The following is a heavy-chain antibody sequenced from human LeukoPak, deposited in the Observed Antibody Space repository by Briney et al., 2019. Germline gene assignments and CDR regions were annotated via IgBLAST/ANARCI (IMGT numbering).Heavy chain of an antibody. Sequence: TSETLSLTCTVSGYSISSGYYWGWIRQPPGKGLEWIGSIYHSGSTYYNPSLKSRVTISVDTSKNQFSLKLSSVTAADTAVYYCASWPRSSGSYYHYNFDYWGQGTLVTVSS. CDR1: GYSISSGYY. CDR3: ASWPRSSGSYYHYNFDY. V-gene: IGHV4-38-2*02. J-gene: IGHJ4*02. D-gene: IGHD3-10*01. CDR2: IYHSGST.